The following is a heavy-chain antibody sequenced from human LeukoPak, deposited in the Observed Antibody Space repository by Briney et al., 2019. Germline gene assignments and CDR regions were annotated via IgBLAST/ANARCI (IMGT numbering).Heavy chain of an antibody. CDR2: IIPIFGTA. V-gene: IGHV1-69*06. Sequence: SVKVSCKASGGTFSSYAISWVRQAPGQGLEWMGRIIPIFGTANYAQKFQGRVTITADKSTSTAYMELSSLRSEDTAVHYCARVGQWPSYFDYWGQGTLVTVSS. CDR3: ARVGQWPSYFDY. CDR1: GGTFSSYA. D-gene: IGHD6-19*01. J-gene: IGHJ4*02.